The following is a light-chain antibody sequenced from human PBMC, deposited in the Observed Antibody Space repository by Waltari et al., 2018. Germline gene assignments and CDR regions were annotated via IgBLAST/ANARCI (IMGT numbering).Light chain of an antibody. J-gene: IGKJ1*01. CDR1: QCVTSN. CDR3: HYRTT. CDR2: GTS. V-gene: IGKV3-15*01. Sequence: EIVMTQSPGTLSVSPGGRVTLSCRASQCVTSNLYMYQQTPGQAPRLLIYGTSTRAAGITARVSGSGSGTDFTLTISSLQSEYFAVYCCHYRTTFGQGTKVEIK.